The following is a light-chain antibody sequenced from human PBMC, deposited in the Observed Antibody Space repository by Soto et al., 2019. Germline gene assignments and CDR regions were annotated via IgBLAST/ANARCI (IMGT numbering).Light chain of an antibody. J-gene: IGKJ1*01. CDR1: QSVSSY. V-gene: IGKV3-11*01. CDR3: QQRRYWPVT. CDR2: DAS. Sequence: IVLTQSPAILSMSPGERATLSCRASQSVSSYFAWYQQKPGQAPRLLIYDASNGATGVPARFSGSGSGTDFTLTISSLEPEDFAVYYCQQRRYWPVTFGQGTKV.